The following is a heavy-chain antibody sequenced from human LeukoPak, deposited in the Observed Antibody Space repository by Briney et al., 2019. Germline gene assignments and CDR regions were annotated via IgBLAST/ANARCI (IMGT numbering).Heavy chain of an antibody. D-gene: IGHD1-26*01. CDR3: VRDYSATHAFDY. J-gene: IGHJ4*02. CDR1: GFSFSSEV. V-gene: IGHV3-64*02. Sequence: ESGGSLRLSCAASGFSFSSEVMHWVRQTPGKGPEYVSTITAGGDQTYDAESVKGRFTISRDNSKGTLYLQMGSLRVEDTAVYYCVRDYSATHAFDYWGQGTLVTVSS. CDR2: ITAGGDQT.